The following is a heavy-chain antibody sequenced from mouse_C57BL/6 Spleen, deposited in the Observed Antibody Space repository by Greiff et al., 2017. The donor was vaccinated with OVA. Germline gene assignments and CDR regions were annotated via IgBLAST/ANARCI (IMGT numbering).Heavy chain of an antibody. D-gene: IGHD1-1*02. CDR1: GYSITSGYD. J-gene: IGHJ2*01. V-gene: IGHV3-1*01. CDR2: ISYSGST. Sequence: EVKLVESGPGMVKPSQSLSLTCTVTGYSITSGYDWHWIRHFPGNKLEWMGYISYSGSTNYNPSLKSRLSITPVTSTNHFFLKLKSVTTEDTATYYCARGDYLDYWGQGTTLTVSS. CDR3: ARGDYLDY.